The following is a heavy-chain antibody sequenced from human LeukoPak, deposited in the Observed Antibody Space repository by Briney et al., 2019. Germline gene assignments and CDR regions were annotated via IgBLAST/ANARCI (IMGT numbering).Heavy chain of an antibody. V-gene: IGHV3-48*01. CDR1: GFTFSNYT. J-gene: IGHJ3*01. CDR3: AREGYCNITSCPRGAIDL. D-gene: IGHD2-2*01. Sequence: GGSLRLSCAASGFTFSNYTMNWVRQVPGKGLEWVSYISSRSSTIYYTDSVKGRFTISRENAKNSLYLQMNSLRTEDTAVYYCAREGYCNITSCPRGAIDLWGQGTEVTVSS. CDR2: ISSRSSTI.